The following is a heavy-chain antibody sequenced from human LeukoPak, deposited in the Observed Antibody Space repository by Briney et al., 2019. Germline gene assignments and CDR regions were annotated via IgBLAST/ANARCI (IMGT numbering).Heavy chain of an antibody. CDR3: AKPFTYGSGSSFQTFDS. CDR2: ISGSGATT. J-gene: IGHJ4*02. CDR1: GFTFNNYV. Sequence: GGSLRLSCAVSGFTFNNYVMSWVRQAPGKGLEWVSAISGSGATTHYTDSVRGRFTTSRDNSKNTLYLQMNSLRVEDTAVYYCAKPFTYGSGSSFQTFDSWGQGILVTVSS. D-gene: IGHD3-10*01. V-gene: IGHV3-23*01.